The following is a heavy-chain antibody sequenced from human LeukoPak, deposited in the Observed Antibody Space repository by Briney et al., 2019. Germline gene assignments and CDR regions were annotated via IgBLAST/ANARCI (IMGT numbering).Heavy chain of an antibody. CDR3: AKMVHTEQWLVPFDY. CDR1: GFTFSNFA. Sequence: GGSLRLSCAASGFTFSNFAMNWVRQAPGKGLEWVSTISGSGGSTYYADSVKGRFTISRDNSKNTLYLQMNSLRAEDAAVYYCAKMVHTEQWLVPFDYWGQGTLVTVSS. J-gene: IGHJ4*02. D-gene: IGHD6-19*01. CDR2: ISGSGGST. V-gene: IGHV3-23*01.